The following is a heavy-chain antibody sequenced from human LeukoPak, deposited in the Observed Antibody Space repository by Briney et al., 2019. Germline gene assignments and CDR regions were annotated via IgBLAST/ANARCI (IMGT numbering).Heavy chain of an antibody. CDR1: GGSISSYY. V-gene: IGHV4-59*01. Sequence: SETLSLTCTVSGGSISSYYWSWIRQPPGKGLEWIGYIYYSGSTNYNPSLKSRVTISVDTSKNQFPLKLSSVTAADTAVYYCARGGGYDYYFDYWGQGTLVTVSS. D-gene: IGHD5-12*01. J-gene: IGHJ4*02. CDR2: IYYSGST. CDR3: ARGGGYDYYFDY.